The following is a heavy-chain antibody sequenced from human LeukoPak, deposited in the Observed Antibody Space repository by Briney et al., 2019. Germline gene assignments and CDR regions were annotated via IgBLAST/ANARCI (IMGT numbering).Heavy chain of an antibody. J-gene: IGHJ4*02. D-gene: IGHD1-20*01. Sequence: GASVKVSCKASGGTFTSYAMSWVRQAPGQGLEWMGGIIPIFGTANYAQKFQGRVTSTTDESTSTAYMELSSLRSEDTAVYYCARSPHSYNWNPTAFDYWGQGTLVTVSS. CDR1: GGTFTSYA. CDR2: IIPIFGTA. V-gene: IGHV1-69*05. CDR3: ARSPHSYNWNPTAFDY.